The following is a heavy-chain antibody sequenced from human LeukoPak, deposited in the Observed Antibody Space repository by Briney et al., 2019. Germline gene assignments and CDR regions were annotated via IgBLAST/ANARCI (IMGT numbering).Heavy chain of an antibody. J-gene: IGHJ4*02. CDR1: GGSISSGDYY. Sequence: SETLSLTCTVSGGSISSGDYYWSWIRQPPGKGLEWIAYISYSGSTYYNPSLKSRVTISVDRSKKQFSLRLNSVTAADTAVYYCARLNYGDYQGLLFDYWGQGTLVTVSS. V-gene: IGHV4-30-4*01. D-gene: IGHD4-17*01. CDR2: ISYSGST. CDR3: ARLNYGDYQGLLFDY.